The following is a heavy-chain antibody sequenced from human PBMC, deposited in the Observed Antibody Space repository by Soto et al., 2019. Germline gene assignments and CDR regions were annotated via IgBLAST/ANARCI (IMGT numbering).Heavy chain of an antibody. CDR1: GGSISSGGYS. J-gene: IGHJ4*02. Sequence: QLQLQESGSGLVKPSQTLSLTCAVSGGSISSGGYSWSWIRQPPGKGLEWIGYSYHSGSTYSNPSLKSRVTISVDRSKNQFSLKLSSLTAADTAVYFCAAGGGLPRYYWGQGTLVTVSS. D-gene: IGHD5-12*01. V-gene: IGHV4-30-2*01. CDR3: AAGGGLPRYY. CDR2: SYHSGST.